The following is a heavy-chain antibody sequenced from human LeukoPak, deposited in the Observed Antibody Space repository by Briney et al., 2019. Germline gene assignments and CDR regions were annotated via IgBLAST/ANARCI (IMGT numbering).Heavy chain of an antibody. CDR2: INQRRNT. V-gene: IGHV4-34*01. D-gene: IGHD6-19*01. CDR3: ARHGWHAWYFDL. J-gene: IGHJ2*01. Sequence: SETLSLTCAVYGGSFSGYYWSWIRQPPGKGLEWIGEINQRRNTNYNPSLKSRVTISIDTSKNQFSLKLSSVTAADTAVYYCARHGWHAWYFDLWGRGTLVTVSS. CDR1: GGSFSGYY.